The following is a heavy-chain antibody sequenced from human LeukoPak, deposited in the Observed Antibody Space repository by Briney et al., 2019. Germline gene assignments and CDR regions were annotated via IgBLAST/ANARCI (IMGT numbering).Heavy chain of an antibody. J-gene: IGHJ6*03. CDR1: GFSLSSHA. CDR3: ARGSSSSWHFYYYYYYMDV. D-gene: IGHD6-13*01. Sequence: GGSLRLSCAASGFSLSSHAMSWVRQAPGKGLEWVSATSSSDAGTYYADSVRGRFTISRDNSKSTLYLQMNSLRAEDAAVYYCARGSSSSWHFYYYYYYMDVWGKGTTVTISS. V-gene: IGHV3-23*01. CDR2: TSSSDAGT.